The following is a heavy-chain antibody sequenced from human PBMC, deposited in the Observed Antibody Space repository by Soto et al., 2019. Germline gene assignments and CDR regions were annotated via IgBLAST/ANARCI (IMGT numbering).Heavy chain of an antibody. D-gene: IGHD3-10*01. CDR3: ARSGSDRPLYYFDY. CDR2: SIPIFGTA. Sequence: GASVKVSCKASGGTFSSYAISWVRQAPGQGLEWMGGSIPIFGTANYAQKFQGRVTITADESTSTAYMELSSLRSEDTAVYYCARSGSDRPLYYFDYWGQGTLVTVSS. CDR1: GGTFSSYA. J-gene: IGHJ4*02. V-gene: IGHV1-69*13.